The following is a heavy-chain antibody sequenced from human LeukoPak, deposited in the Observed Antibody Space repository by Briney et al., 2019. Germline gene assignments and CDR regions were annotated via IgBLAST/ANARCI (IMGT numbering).Heavy chain of an antibody. CDR3: AKRKYPSGGILDY. V-gene: IGHV3-23*01. D-gene: IGHD6-19*01. Sequence: PGGSLRLSCAASGFTFSSYAMGWVRQAPGKGLEWVSSISAAGDTTYYADSVKGRFTISRDSSKNTLYLQMKRLTAEDTAVYYCAKRKYPSGGILDYWGQGTLVTVSS. CDR2: ISAAGDTT. J-gene: IGHJ4*02. CDR1: GFTFSSYA.